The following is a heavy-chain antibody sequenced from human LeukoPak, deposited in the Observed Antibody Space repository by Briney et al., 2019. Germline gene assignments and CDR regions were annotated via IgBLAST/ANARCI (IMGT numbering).Heavy chain of an antibody. CDR2: IYYSGNT. V-gene: IGHV4-39*01. CDR3: AITRIAARFFDY. Sequence: SETLSLTCTVSGGSISSSSYYWGRIRQPTGKGLEWIGSIYYSGNTYYNPSLKSRVTISVDMSKNQFSLKLSSVTAADTAVYYCAITRIAARFFDYWGQRTLVTVSS. CDR1: GGSISSSSYY. D-gene: IGHD6-6*01. J-gene: IGHJ4*02.